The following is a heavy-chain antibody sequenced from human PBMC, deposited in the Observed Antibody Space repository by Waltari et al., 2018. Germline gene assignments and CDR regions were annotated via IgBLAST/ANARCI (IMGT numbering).Heavy chain of an antibody. CDR2: FDPEEGET. CDR3: ATDHHRDSGYDI. J-gene: IGHJ4*02. D-gene: IGHD5-12*01. V-gene: IGHV1-24*01. CDR1: GYTLTDLS. Sequence: QVQLVQSGAEVKKPGASVKVSCKVSGYTLTDLSMHWVRQAPGKGLGWMGGFDPEEGETVSAQIFQGRLSMTEDTSTDTAYMELSSLRSEDTAVYFCATDHHRDSGYDIWGQGTLVTVSS.